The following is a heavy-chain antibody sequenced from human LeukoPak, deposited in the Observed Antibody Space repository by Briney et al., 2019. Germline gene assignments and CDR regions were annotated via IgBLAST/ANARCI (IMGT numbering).Heavy chain of an antibody. J-gene: IGHJ6*02. CDR1: GFTFTDYY. CDR3: ARAIAAAGGMDV. D-gene: IGHD6-13*01. Sequence: ASVKVSCKSSGFTFTDYYIHWVRQAPGQGLEWMGYIGPHSSATSSPQEFQGRVTMTRDTSMSTAYMELTRLTSDDTAVYYCARAIAAAGGMDVWGQGTTVTVSS. V-gene: IGHV1-2*02. CDR2: IGPHSSAT.